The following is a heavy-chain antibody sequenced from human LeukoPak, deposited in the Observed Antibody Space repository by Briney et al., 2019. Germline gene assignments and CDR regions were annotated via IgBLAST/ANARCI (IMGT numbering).Heavy chain of an antibody. Sequence: PSETLSLTCTVSGGSISSYYWSWIRQPPGKGLEWIGSIYHSGSTYYNPSLKSRVTISVDTSKNQFSLKLSSVTAADTAVYYCARDLKGIAVADYYYMDVWGKGTTVTVSS. J-gene: IGHJ6*03. CDR1: GGSISSYY. D-gene: IGHD6-19*01. V-gene: IGHV4-38-2*02. CDR3: ARDLKGIAVADYYYMDV. CDR2: IYHSGST.